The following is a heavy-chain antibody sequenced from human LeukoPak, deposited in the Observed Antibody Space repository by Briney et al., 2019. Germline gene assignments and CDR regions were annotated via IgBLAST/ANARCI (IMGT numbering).Heavy chain of an antibody. Sequence: GASVKVSCKASGGTFSSYAISWVRQAPGQGLEWMGGIIPIFGTANYAQKFQGGVTITADESTSTAYMELSSLRSEDTAVYYCARYYYDSSGYYYFDYWGQGTLVTVSS. D-gene: IGHD3-22*01. CDR2: IIPIFGTA. CDR1: GGTFSSYA. J-gene: IGHJ4*02. V-gene: IGHV1-69*13. CDR3: ARYYYDSSGYYYFDY.